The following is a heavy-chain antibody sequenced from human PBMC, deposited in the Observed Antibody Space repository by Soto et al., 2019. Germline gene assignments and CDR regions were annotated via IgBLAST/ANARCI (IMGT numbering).Heavy chain of an antibody. CDR2: ITYSGDST. J-gene: IGHJ6*02. Sequence: PGGSLRLSCAASGFTFSSYAMSWVRQAPGKGLEWVSAITYSGDSTNYADSVKGRFTISRDNSKNTLYLQMKSLRAEAPAVDYWAREKNTGYDDSYYYGMDVWGQGTTVTVSS. V-gene: IGHV3-23*01. CDR1: GFTFSSYA. CDR3: AREKNTGYDDSYYYGMDV. D-gene: IGHD3-3*01.